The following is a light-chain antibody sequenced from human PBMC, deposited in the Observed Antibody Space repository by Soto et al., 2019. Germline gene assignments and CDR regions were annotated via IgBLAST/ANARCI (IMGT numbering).Light chain of an antibody. V-gene: IGKV3-20*01. Sequence: EIVLTQSPGTLSLSPGERATLSCRASQSISSSYLAWYQQKPGQAPRLLIYGASSRATGFPDRFSGSGSGTDFTLTISRLEPEDFAVYYCQQYGTSPPYSFGQGTYLEI. J-gene: IGKJ2*03. CDR3: QQYGTSPPYS. CDR2: GAS. CDR1: QSISSSY.